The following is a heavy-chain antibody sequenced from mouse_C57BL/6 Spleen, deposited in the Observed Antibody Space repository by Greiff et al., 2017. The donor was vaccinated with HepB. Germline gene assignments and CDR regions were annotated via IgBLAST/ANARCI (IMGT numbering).Heavy chain of an antibody. CDR1: GYTFTSYW. CDR2: IDPSDSYT. CDR3: ARLVDWYFDV. J-gene: IGHJ1*03. V-gene: IGHV1-50*01. D-gene: IGHD1-1*01. Sequence: QVQLQQPGAELVKPGASVKLSCKASGYTFTSYWMQWVKQRPGQGLEWIGEIDPSDSYTNYNQKFKGKATLTVDTSSSTAYVQLSSLTSEDSAVYYCARLVDWYFDVWGTGTTVTVSS.